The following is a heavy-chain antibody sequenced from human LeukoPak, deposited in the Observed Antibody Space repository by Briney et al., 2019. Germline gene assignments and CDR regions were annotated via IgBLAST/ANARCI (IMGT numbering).Heavy chain of an antibody. Sequence: SVKVSCKASGGTFSSYAISWVRQAPGQGLEWMGGIIPIFGTANYAQKFQGRVTITADESTSTAYMELSSLRSEDTAVYYCARETAPGNWFDPWGQGTLVTVSS. CDR2: IIPIFGTA. CDR1: GGTFSSYA. V-gene: IGHV1-69*13. CDR3: ARETAPGNWFDP. J-gene: IGHJ5*02.